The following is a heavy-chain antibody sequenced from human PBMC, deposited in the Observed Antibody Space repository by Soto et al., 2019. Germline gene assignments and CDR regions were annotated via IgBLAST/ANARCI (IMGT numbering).Heavy chain of an antibody. CDR1: GFTFSSYE. CDR3: ARDRSRVQLWLSNYYYGMDV. D-gene: IGHD5-18*01. CDR2: ISSSGSTI. V-gene: IGHV3-48*03. Sequence: PGGSLRLSCAASGFTFSSYEMNWVRQAPGKGLEWVSYISSSGSTIYYAGSVKGRFTISRDNAKNSLYLQMNSLRAEDTAVYYCARDRSRVQLWLSNYYYGMDVWGQGTTVTVSS. J-gene: IGHJ6*02.